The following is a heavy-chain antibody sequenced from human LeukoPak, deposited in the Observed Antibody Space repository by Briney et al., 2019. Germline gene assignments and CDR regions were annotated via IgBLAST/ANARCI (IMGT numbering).Heavy chain of an antibody. CDR2: ISGSGGST. CDR1: GFTFSSYA. J-gene: IGHJ6*02. V-gene: IGHV3-23*01. CDR3: AKGRFYYYGSGSYETDV. D-gene: IGHD3-10*01. Sequence: GGSLRLSCAASGFTFSSYAMSWVRQAPGKGLEWVSAISGSGGSTYYADSVKGRFTISRDNSKNTLYLQMNSLRAEDTAVYYCAKGRFYYYGSGSYETDVWGQGTTVTVSS.